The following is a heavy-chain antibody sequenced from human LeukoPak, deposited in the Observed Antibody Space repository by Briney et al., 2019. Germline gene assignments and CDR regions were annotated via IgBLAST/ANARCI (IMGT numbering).Heavy chain of an antibody. V-gene: IGHV3-21*01. J-gene: IGHJ5*02. CDR3: ASYDSSGYSEP. CDR1: GFKFSSYN. CDR2: ISSSSSFI. Sequence: GGSLRLSCAASGFKFSSYNMNWVRQAPGKGLEWVSSISSSSSFIYYADSVKGRLTISRDNAKNSLYLQMNSLRAEDTAVYYCASYDSSGYSEPWGQGTLVTVSS. D-gene: IGHD3-22*01.